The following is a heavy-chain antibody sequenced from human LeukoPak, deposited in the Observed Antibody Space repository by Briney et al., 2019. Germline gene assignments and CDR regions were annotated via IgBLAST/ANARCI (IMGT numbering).Heavy chain of an antibody. Sequence: WASVKVSCKASGYTFTGYYMHWVRQAPGQGLEWMGWINPNSGGTNYAQKFQGRVTMTRDTSISTAYMELSRLRSDDTAVYYCAREPTPVDIVAFDYWGQGTLVTVSS. J-gene: IGHJ4*02. CDR3: AREPTPVDIVAFDY. CDR2: INPNSGGT. D-gene: IGHD5-12*01. CDR1: GYTFTGYY. V-gene: IGHV1-2*02.